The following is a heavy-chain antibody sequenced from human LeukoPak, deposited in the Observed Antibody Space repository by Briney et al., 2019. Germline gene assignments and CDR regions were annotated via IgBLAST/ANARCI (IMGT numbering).Heavy chain of an antibody. CDR2: ILHTGPT. D-gene: IGHD2-8*02. Sequence: SETLSLTCAVSGVSITDNWWSWVRQPPGKGLEWIGEILHTGPTNFNPSLKSRVTISVDTSKNQLSLKLTSVTASDTAVYYCTRGGVPGAYSIDYWGQGTLVTVSS. CDR3: TRGGVPGAYSIDY. J-gene: IGHJ4*02. V-gene: IGHV4-4*02. CDR1: GVSITDNW.